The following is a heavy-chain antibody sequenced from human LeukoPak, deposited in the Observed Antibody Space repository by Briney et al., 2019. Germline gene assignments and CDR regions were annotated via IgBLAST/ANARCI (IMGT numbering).Heavy chain of an antibody. Sequence: GGSLRLSCAASGFSFSSFEMSWVRQAPGKGLEWVSYISSGGSTIYYADSVKGRFTISRDNAKNSLYLQMSSLRAEDTAVYYCARDPVNCGGDCYQAWGQGTLVTVSS. V-gene: IGHV3-48*03. CDR2: ISSGGSTI. CDR3: ARDPVNCGGDCYQA. J-gene: IGHJ5*02. D-gene: IGHD2-21*02. CDR1: GFSFSSFE.